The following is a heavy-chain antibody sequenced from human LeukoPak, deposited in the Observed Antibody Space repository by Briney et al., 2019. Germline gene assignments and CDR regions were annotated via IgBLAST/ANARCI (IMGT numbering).Heavy chain of an antibody. CDR3: ARSAKLYSSGYYILFDY. Sequence: SETLSLTCTVSGYSISSGYYWGWIRQPPGKGLEWIGNIYHSGSTYYNPSLKSRVTISVDTSKNQFSLKLSSVTAADTAVYYCARSAKLYSSGYYILFDYWGQGTLVTVSS. CDR2: IYHSGST. D-gene: IGHD3-22*01. CDR1: GYSISSGYY. J-gene: IGHJ4*02. V-gene: IGHV4-38-2*02.